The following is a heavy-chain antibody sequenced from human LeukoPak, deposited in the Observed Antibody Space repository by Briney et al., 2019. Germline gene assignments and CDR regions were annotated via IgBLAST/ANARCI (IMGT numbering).Heavy chain of an antibody. CDR2: LYYSGST. D-gene: IGHD3-10*01. V-gene: IGHV4-39*07. CDR3: ARGPSGYYGTGDY. J-gene: IGHJ4*02. Sequence: SETLSLTCTVSGGSISSSSYYWGWIRQSPGKGLEWIGSLYYSGSTNYNPSLKSRVTISVDTSKNQFSLKLSSVTAADTAVYYRARGPSGYYGTGDYWGQGTLVTVSS. CDR1: GGSISSSSYY.